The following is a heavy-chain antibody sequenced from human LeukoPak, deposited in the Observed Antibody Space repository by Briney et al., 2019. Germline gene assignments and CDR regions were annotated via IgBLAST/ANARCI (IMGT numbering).Heavy chain of an antibody. Sequence: ASVKVSCKASGYTFTSYDINWVRQATGQGLEWMGWMNPNSGNTGYAQKFQGRVTITRNTSISTAYMELSSLRSEDTAVYYCARGSATDRAFDIWGQGTMVTVSS. D-gene: IGHD3-22*01. V-gene: IGHV1-8*03. J-gene: IGHJ3*02. CDR1: GYTFTSYD. CDR3: ARGSATDRAFDI. CDR2: MNPNSGNT.